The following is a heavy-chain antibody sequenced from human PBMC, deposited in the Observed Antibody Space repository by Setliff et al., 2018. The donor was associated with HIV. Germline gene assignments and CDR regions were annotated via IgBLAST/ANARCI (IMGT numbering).Heavy chain of an antibody. CDR1: GASISSGHY. Sequence: SETLSLTCAVSGASISSGHYWSWVRQSPEKGLEWIGEIYHSGSINHNPSLRSRVIISVDTSKNQFSLKLSSVTAADTAVYYCARETGDSAYFDYWGQGTLVTVSS. D-gene: IGHD2-21*02. J-gene: IGHJ4*02. CDR2: IYHSGSI. CDR3: ARETGDSAYFDY. V-gene: IGHV4-4*02.